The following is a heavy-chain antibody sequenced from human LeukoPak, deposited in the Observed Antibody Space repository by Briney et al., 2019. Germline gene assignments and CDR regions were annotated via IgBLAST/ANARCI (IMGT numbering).Heavy chain of an antibody. CDR2: ISSTSSYI. D-gene: IGHD2-2*01. J-gene: IGHJ3*02. Sequence: GGSLRLSCAASGFTFSTYWMHWVRQAPGKGLEWVSSISSTSSYIYYADSLKGRFTISRDNSKNSLYLQMNSLRAEDTAVYYCARDLPYEIWGQGTMVTVSS. V-gene: IGHV3-21*01. CDR3: ARDLPYEI. CDR1: GFTFSTYW.